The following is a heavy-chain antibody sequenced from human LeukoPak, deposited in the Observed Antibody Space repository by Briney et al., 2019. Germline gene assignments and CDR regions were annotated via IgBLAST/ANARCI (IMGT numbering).Heavy chain of an antibody. CDR2: INHSGST. CDR1: GGSFSGYY. CDR3: ARGFGVVKGSFDY. V-gene: IGHV4-34*01. Sequence: PSETLSLTCTVSGGSFSGYYWSWIRQPPGKGLEWIGEINHSGSTNYNPSLKSRVTISVDTSKNQFSLKLSSVTAADTAVYYCARGFGVVKGSFDYWGQGTLVTVSS. J-gene: IGHJ4*02. D-gene: IGHD3-3*01.